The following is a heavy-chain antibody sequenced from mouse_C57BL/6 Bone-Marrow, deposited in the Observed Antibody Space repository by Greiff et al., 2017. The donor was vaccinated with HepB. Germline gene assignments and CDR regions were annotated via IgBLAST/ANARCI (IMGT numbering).Heavy chain of an antibody. J-gene: IGHJ4*01. D-gene: IGHD1-3*01. CDR3: ARSSGNSLYAMDY. V-gene: IGHV14-3*01. CDR2: IDPANGNT. CDR1: GFNIKNTY. Sequence: EVQLKQSVAELGRPGDSVKLACTASGFNIKNTYMHWVKQRPEQGLEWIGRIDPANGNTKYAPKFQGKATITADTSSNTAYLQLSSLTSEDTAIYYCARSSGNSLYAMDYWGQGPSVTVSS.